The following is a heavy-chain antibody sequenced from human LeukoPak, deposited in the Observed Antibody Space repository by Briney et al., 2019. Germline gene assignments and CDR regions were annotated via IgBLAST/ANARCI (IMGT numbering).Heavy chain of an antibody. CDR2: INPSGGST. CDR3: VIKPIDYGGTRGPPRNAFDI. J-gene: IGHJ3*02. D-gene: IGHD4-23*01. V-gene: IGHV1-46*01. CDR1: GYTFTSYY. Sequence: ASVKVSCKASGYTFTSYYMHWVRQAPGQGLEWMGIINPSGGSTSYAQKFQGGVTMTRDMSTSTVYMELSSLRSEDTAVYYCVIKPIDYGGTRGPPRNAFDIWGQGTMVTVSS.